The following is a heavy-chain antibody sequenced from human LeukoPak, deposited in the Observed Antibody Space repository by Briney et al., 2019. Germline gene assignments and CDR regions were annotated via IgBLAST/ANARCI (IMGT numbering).Heavy chain of an antibody. CDR2: INPASAGA. CDR3: ARQLGNYYRAFDF. J-gene: IGHJ4*02. V-gene: IGHV1-2*02. CDR1: GYTFTNYY. Sequence: ASVKVSCKPSGYTFTNYYIHWVRQAPGQGPEWVGWINPASAGAAFAPKFQGRVSTTWDSSITTAFMDLTSLRSDDTAIYYCARQLGNYYRAFDFWGQGTLVTVSS. D-gene: IGHD6-6*01.